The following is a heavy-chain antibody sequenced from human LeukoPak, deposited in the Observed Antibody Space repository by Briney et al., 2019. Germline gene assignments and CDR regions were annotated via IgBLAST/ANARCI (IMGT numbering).Heavy chain of an antibody. V-gene: IGHV3-23*01. CDR3: AKGSPSIAVASYDY. J-gene: IGHJ4*02. CDR1: GFTFSSYA. CDR2: ISGSGFST. Sequence: PGGSLRLSCAASGFTFSSYAMSWVRQAPGKGLEWVSGISGSGFSTYHADSVKGRFTISRDNSKNTLYLQMNSLRAEDTAVYYCAKGSPSIAVASYDYWGQGTLVTVSS. D-gene: IGHD6-19*01.